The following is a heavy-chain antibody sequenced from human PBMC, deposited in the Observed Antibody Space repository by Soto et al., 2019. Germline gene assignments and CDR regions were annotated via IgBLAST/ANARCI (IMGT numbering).Heavy chain of an antibody. J-gene: IGHJ4*02. CDR1: GYSFTTYG. CDR2: ISTYNGHT. V-gene: IGHV1-18*01. D-gene: IGHD4-17*01. CDR3: ARESDYGDYVSDY. Sequence: QVHLVQSGTEMRRPGASVKVSCNGSGYSFTTYGVNWVRQAPGQGLEWRGWISTYNGHTKYGLKFQGRVTMTTDTSASTVHMELRRLTSDDTAVYYCARESDYGDYVSDYWGQGTLVIISS.